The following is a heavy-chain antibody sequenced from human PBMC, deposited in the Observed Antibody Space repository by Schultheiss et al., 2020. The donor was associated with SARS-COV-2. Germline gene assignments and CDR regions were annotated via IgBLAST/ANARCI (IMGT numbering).Heavy chain of an antibody. V-gene: IGHV4-4*07. D-gene: IGHD6-6*01. CDR2: IYTSGST. CDR3: ARLRGKAARPSQIDY. Sequence: SETLSLTCTVSGGSISSYYWSWIRQPAGKGLEWIGRIYTSGSTNYNPSLKSRVTISVDTSKNQFSLKLSSVTAADTAVYYCARLRGKAARPSQIDYWGQGTLVTVSS. CDR1: GGSISSYY. J-gene: IGHJ4*02.